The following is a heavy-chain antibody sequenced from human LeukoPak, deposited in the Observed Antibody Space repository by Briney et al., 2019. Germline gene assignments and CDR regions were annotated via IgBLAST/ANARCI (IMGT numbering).Heavy chain of an antibody. V-gene: IGHV3-53*01. CDR1: GFTVSSNY. Sequence: PGGSLRLSCAASGFTVSSNYMSWVRQAPGKGLEWLSVIYVGGSTFYADSVKGRFTISRDNSKNTLYLQMNSLRADDTAVYYCAIDHRNVGVLGYWGQGTLVTVSS. J-gene: IGHJ4*02. CDR2: IYVGGST. D-gene: IGHD2-8*01. CDR3: AIDHRNVGVLGY.